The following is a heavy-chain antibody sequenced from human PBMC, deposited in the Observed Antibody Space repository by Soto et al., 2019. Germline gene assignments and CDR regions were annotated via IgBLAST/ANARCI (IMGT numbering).Heavy chain of an antibody. CDR2: ISYDGSNK. CDR1: GFTFSSYG. Sequence: GGSLRLSCVASGFTFSSYGMHWVRQAPGKGLEWVAVISYDGSNKYYADSVKGRFTISRDNSKNTLYLQMNSLRAEDTAVYYCAKDGPYRRLGGPFDYWGQGTLVTVSS. D-gene: IGHD3-10*01. J-gene: IGHJ4*02. V-gene: IGHV3-30*18. CDR3: AKDGPYRRLGGPFDY.